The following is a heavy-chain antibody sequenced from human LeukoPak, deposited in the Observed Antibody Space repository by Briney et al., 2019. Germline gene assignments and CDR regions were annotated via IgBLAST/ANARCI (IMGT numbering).Heavy chain of an antibody. CDR3: ARWTIFRVARIDAFDI. J-gene: IGHJ3*02. V-gene: IGHV4-61*02. Sequence: PSETLSLTCTVSGGSISSGSYYWSWIRQPAGKGLEWIGRIYTSGSTNYNPSLKSRVTISVDTSKNQFSLKLSSVTAADTAVYYCARWTIFRVARIDAFDIWGQGTMVTVSS. CDR2: IYTSGST. D-gene: IGHD3-3*01. CDR1: GGSISSGSYY.